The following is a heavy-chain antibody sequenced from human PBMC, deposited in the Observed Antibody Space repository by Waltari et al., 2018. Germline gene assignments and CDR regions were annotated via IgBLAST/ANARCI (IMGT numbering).Heavy chain of an antibody. V-gene: IGHV2-5*01. J-gene: IGHJ3*02. D-gene: IGHD3-16*01. CDR3: ARLNSWGNAFDI. CDR1: DFSISSSGVG. CDR2: IYGHDDK. Sequence: QITLKESAPPLVKTTQTLTLTCTLSDFSISSSGVGVGWNRQPPGKALEWLALIYGHDDKRYRQSLRRRLTNTKDNSKHHVDLSLTTIDPVDTATYFCARLNSWGNAFDIWGQGTMVTVSS.